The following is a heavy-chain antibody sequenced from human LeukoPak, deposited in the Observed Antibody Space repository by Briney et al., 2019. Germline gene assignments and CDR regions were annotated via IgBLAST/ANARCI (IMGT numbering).Heavy chain of an antibody. CDR3: ARPSYGLGATQNYYYYYMDV. D-gene: IGHD1-26*01. Sequence: ASVKVSCKASGYTFTGYYMHWVRQAPGQGLEWMGWINPNSGGTNYAQKFQGRVTMTRDTSISTAYMELSRLRSDDTAVYYCARPSYGLGATQNYYYYYMDVWGKGTTVTVSS. CDR2: INPNSGGT. CDR1: GYTFTGYY. J-gene: IGHJ6*03. V-gene: IGHV1-2*02.